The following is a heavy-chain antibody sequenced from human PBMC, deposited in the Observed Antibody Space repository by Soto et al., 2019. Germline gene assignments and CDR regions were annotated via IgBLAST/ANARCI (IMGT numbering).Heavy chain of an antibody. CDR1: GFTFSSYG. Sequence: PGGSLRLSCAASGFTFSSYGMHWVRQAPGKGLEWVAVIWYDGSNKYYADSVKGRFTISRDNSKNTLYLQMNSLRAEDTATYYCAKGAEGYVVSSLDYWGQGTLVTVSS. V-gene: IGHV3-33*06. CDR2: IWYDGSNK. D-gene: IGHD5-12*01. CDR3: AKGAEGYVVSSLDY. J-gene: IGHJ4*02.